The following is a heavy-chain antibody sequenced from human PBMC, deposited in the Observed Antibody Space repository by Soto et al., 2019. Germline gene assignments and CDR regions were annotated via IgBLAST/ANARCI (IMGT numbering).Heavy chain of an antibody. D-gene: IGHD6-19*01. V-gene: IGHV3-30-3*01. Sequence: GGSLRLSCAASGFTFSSYAMHWVRQAPGKGLEWVAVISYDGSNKYYADSVKGRFTISRDNSKNTLYLQMNSLRAEDTAVYYCARGKVRRWLVPTYYYYGMDVWGQGTTVTVSS. J-gene: IGHJ6*02. CDR2: ISYDGSNK. CDR3: ARGKVRRWLVPTYYYYGMDV. CDR1: GFTFSSYA.